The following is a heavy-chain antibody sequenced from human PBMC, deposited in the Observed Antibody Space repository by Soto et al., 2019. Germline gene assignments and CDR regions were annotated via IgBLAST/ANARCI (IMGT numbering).Heavy chain of an antibody. CDR2: IKSKTDGGTT. CDR1: GFTFSNAW. J-gene: IGHJ4*02. CDR3: TTATYDFWSGYYHDY. Sequence: GGSLRLSCAASGFTFSNAWMNWVRQAPGKGLEWVGRIKSKTDGGTTDYAAPVKGRFTISRDDSKNTLYLQMNSLKTEDTAVYYCTTATYDFWSGYYHDYWGQGTLVTVSS. V-gene: IGHV3-15*07. D-gene: IGHD3-3*01.